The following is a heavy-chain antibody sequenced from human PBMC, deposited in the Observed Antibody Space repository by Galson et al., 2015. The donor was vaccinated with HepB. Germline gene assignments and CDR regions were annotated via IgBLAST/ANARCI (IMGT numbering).Heavy chain of an antibody. CDR1: GYTFTSYG. Sequence: SVKVSCKASGYTFTSYGISWVRQAPGQGLEWMGWISAYNGNTNYAQKLQGRVTMTTDTSTSTAYMELRSLRSDDTAVYYCARTEGITGTGLGFDPWGQGTLVTVSS. CDR3: ARTEGITGTGLGFDP. J-gene: IGHJ5*02. D-gene: IGHD1-20*01. V-gene: IGHV1-18*04. CDR2: ISAYNGNT.